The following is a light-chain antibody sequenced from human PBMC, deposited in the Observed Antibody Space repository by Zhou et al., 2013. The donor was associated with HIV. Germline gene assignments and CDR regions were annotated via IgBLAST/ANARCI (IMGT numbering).Light chain of an antibody. CDR3: QHYYDYPRT. J-gene: IGKJ1*01. V-gene: IGKV1-8*01. CDR2: DVS. Sequence: AIRITQSPSSLSASIADRVTIVCRASQGISNYLAWYQLKPGSAPKLLIYDVSTLETGVPSRFSGSGSGTDFTLTINCLQSEDFATYVCQHYYDYPRTFGQGTKV. CDR1: QGISNY.